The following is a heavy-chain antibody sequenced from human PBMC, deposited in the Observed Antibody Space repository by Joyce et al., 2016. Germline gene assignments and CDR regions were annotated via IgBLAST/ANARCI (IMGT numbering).Heavy chain of an antibody. CDR3: AKNRVAVSTHYYFDS. Sequence: QVQLVESGGGVVQPGRSLRLSCAASGFTFSTYGMHWVRQAPGKGLDWVTLISYDGSNKNYADSVKGRFTISRDNSKNTLYLQMNSLRAEDTAVYYCAKNRVAVSTHYYFDSWGQGTLVTVSS. CDR2: ISYDGSNK. D-gene: IGHD5/OR15-5a*01. J-gene: IGHJ4*02. V-gene: IGHV3-30*18. CDR1: GFTFSTYG.